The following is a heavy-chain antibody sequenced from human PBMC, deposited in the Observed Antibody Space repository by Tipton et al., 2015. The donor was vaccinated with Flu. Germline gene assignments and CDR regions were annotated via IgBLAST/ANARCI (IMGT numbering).Heavy chain of an antibody. D-gene: IGHD3-3*01. CDR1: GYSISSGYY. J-gene: IGHJ6*02. Sequence: TLSLTCAVSGYSISSGYYWGWIRQPPGKGLEWIGSIYHSGSTYYNPSLKSRVTISVDTSKNQFSLKLSSVTAADTAVYYCAREGLGDFWSGETYYYYGMDVWGQGTTVTVSS. CDR3: AREGLGDFWSGETYYYYGMDV. CDR2: IYHSGST. V-gene: IGHV4-38-2*02.